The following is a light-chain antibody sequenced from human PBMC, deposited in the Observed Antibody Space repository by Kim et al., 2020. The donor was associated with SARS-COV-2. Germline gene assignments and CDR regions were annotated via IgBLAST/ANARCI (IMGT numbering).Light chain of an antibody. Sequence: LPPGEPAPVTCRASLSVSNSLAWFKQNPGQPPRLLIFDAINRATGIPARFSGSGSGTDFTLTISSLEPEDFGVYYCQQRSNWLFTFGPGTKVDIK. J-gene: IGKJ3*01. CDR3: QQRSNWLFT. CDR1: LSVSNS. V-gene: IGKV3-11*01. CDR2: DAI.